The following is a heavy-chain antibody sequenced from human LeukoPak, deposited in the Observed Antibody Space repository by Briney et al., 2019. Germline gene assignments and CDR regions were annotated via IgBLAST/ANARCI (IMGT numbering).Heavy chain of an antibody. V-gene: IGHV4-61*02. Sequence: PSQTLSLTCTVSGGSISSGSYYWSWIRQPAGKGLEWIGRIYTSGSTNYNPSLKSRVTISVDTSKNQFSLKLSSVTAADTAVYYCARTLLSSSIDYWGQGTLVTVSS. J-gene: IGHJ4*02. D-gene: IGHD6-6*01. CDR2: IYTSGST. CDR1: GGSISSGSYY. CDR3: ARTLLSSSIDY.